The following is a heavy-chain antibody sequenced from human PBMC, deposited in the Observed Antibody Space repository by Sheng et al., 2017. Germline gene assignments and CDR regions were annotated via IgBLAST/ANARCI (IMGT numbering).Heavy chain of an antibody. V-gene: IGHV4-59*01. Sequence: QVQLQESGPGLVKPSETLSLTCNVSGGSINSYYWSWIRQPPGKGLEWIGYIYYSGSTNYNPSLKTRVTISVDTSKNQFSLKLTSVTAADTAVYYCARGIAAAGLHYYYYYMDVWGKGPRSPSP. D-gene: IGHD6-13*01. CDR2: IYYSGST. CDR1: GGSINSYY. CDR3: ARGIAAAGLHYYYYYMDV. J-gene: IGHJ6*03.